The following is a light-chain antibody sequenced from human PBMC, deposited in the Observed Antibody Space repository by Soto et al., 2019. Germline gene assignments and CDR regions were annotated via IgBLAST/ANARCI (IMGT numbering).Light chain of an antibody. Sequence: EIWLTQSPGTLSWSPGERATLSCRASQSVSSSYLAWYQQKPGQAPRLLIYDASNRATGIPDRFSGSGSGTDFTLPISRLQPEDFAAYYCQQYGYSNPWTFGQGTKVDIK. CDR1: QSVSSSY. J-gene: IGKJ1*01. V-gene: IGKV3-20*01. CDR3: QQYGYSNPWT. CDR2: DAS.